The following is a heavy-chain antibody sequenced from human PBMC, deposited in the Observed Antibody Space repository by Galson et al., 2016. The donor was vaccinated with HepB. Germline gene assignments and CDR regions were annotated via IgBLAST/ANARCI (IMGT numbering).Heavy chain of an antibody. J-gene: IGHJ6*02. V-gene: IGHV1-18*01. Sequence: SVKVSCKASGYTFISYGISWVRQAPGQGLEWMGWISTYNGNTNYAQKLQGRVTMTTDTSTSTAYMELRSLRSDDTAVYYCARDPYYDGSSSYYYYYYGMDVWGQRTMVTVSS. CDR3: ARDPYYDGSSSYYYYYYGMDV. CDR1: GYTFISYG. D-gene: IGHD3-22*01. CDR2: ISTYNGNT.